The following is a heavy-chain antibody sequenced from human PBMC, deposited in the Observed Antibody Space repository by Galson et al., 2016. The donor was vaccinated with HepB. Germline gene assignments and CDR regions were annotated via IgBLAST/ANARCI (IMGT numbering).Heavy chain of an antibody. CDR3: ATGPVSFDY. J-gene: IGHJ4*02. V-gene: IGHV1-24*01. Sequence: SVKVSCKASGSTFTAYDNNWVRQATGQGLEWMGGFDPEDGETIYAQKFQGRVTMTEDTSTDTAYMELSSLRSEDTAVYYCATGPVSFDYWGQGTLVTVSS. CDR2: FDPEDGET. CDR1: GSTFTAYD.